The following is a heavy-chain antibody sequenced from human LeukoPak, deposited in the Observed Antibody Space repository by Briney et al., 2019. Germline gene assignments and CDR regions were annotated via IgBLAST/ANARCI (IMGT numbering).Heavy chain of an antibody. Sequence: SETLSLTCTVSGGSISTYYWSWIRQPPGKGLEWIGYIYYSGSTNYNPSLKSRVTISVDTSKDQFSLKLSSVTAADTAVYYCAREDYYFDYWGQGTLVTVSS. CDR2: IYYSGST. CDR3: AREDYYFDY. J-gene: IGHJ4*02. CDR1: GGSISTYY. D-gene: IGHD3/OR15-3a*01. V-gene: IGHV4-59*01.